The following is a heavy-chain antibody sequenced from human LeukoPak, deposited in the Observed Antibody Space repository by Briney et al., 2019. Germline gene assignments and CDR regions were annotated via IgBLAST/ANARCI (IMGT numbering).Heavy chain of an antibody. CDR1: GFTFSTNG. CDR2: ISGDPSGGAT. CDR3: AKFFGHIVVPGSHYFDY. V-gene: IGHV3-23*01. D-gene: IGHD2-21*01. Sequence: GGSLRLSCAASGFTFSTNGMSWVRQAPGKGLEWVSSISGDPSGGATYYADSVKGRFTISRDNSKNTLYLQMNSLRADDTAVYYCAKFFGHIVVPGSHYFDYWGQGTLVTVSS. J-gene: IGHJ4*02.